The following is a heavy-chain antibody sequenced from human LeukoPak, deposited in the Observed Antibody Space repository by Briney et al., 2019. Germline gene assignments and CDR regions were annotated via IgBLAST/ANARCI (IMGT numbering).Heavy chain of an antibody. D-gene: IGHD2-15*01. CDR2: IIPIFGTA. CDR1: GGTFSSYA. CDR3: ARDEYCSGGSCYPWAFDI. V-gene: IGHV1-69*05. J-gene: IGHJ3*02. Sequence: ASVKVSCKASGGTFSSYAISWVRQAPGQGLEWMGGIIPIFGTANYAQKFQGRVTITTDESTSTAYMELSSLRSEDTAVYYCARDEYCSGGSCYPWAFDIWGQGTMVTVSS.